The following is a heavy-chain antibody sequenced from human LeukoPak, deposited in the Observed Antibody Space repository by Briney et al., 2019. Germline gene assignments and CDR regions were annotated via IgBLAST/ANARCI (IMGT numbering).Heavy chain of an antibody. D-gene: IGHD1-7*01. CDR3: ARDQSPNWNYAHYYGMDV. Sequence: PGGSLRLSCAASGFTFSSYWMHWVRQAPGKGLVWVSRINSDGSSTSYADSVKGRFTISRDNAKNTLYLQMNSLRAEDTAVYYCARDQSPNWNYAHYYGMDVWGQGTTVTVSS. CDR2: INSDGSST. J-gene: IGHJ6*02. V-gene: IGHV3-74*01. CDR1: GFTFSSYW.